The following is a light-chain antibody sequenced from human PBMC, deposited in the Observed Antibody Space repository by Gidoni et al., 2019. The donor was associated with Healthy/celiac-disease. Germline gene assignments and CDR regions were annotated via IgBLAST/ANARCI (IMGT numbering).Light chain of an antibody. CDR2: GAS. CDR1: QSVSSSY. CDR3: QQYGSSPLGT. V-gene: IGKV3-20*01. Sequence: EIVLTQSPGTLSLSPGERATLSCRASQSVSSSYLACYQQKPGQAPRLLIYGASSRATGIPDRFSGSGSGTDFTLTISRLEPEDFAVYYCQQYGSSPLGTFGQGTKLEIK. J-gene: IGKJ2*02.